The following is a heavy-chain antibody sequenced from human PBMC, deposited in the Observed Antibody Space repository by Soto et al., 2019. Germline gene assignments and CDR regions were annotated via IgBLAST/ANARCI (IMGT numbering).Heavy chain of an antibody. Sequence: PSETLSLTCTVSGGSISSSSYYWGWIRQPPGKGLEWIGSIYYSGSTYYNPSLKSRVTISVDTSKNQFSLKLSSVTAADTAVYYCARQLGIESDFDYWGQGTLVTVSS. V-gene: IGHV4-39*01. J-gene: IGHJ4*02. D-gene: IGHD7-27*01. CDR1: GGSISSSSYY. CDR2: IYYSGST. CDR3: ARQLGIESDFDY.